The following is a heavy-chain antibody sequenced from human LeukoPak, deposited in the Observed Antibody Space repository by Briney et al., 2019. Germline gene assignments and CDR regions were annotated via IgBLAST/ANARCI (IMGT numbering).Heavy chain of an antibody. J-gene: IGHJ4*02. CDR3: ARADIVVVVAADCYFDY. Sequence: EASVKVSCKASGYTFTSYGISWVRQAPGQGLEWMGWISAYNGNTNYAQKLQGRVTMTTDTSTSTAYMELRSLRSDDTAVYYCARADIVVVVAADCYFDYWGQGTLVTVSS. CDR2: ISAYNGNT. D-gene: IGHD2-15*01. V-gene: IGHV1-18*01. CDR1: GYTFTSYG.